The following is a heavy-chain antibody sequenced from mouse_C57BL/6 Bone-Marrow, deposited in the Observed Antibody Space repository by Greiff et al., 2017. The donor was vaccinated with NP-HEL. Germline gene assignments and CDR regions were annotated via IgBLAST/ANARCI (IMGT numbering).Heavy chain of an antibody. CDR2: ISNGGGST. Sequence: VVESGGGLVQPGGSLKLSCAASGFTFSDYYMYWVRQTPEKRLEWVAYISNGGGSTYYPDTVKGRFTISRDNAKNTLYLQMSRLKSEDTAMYYCARRGTTDWYFDVWGTGTTVTVSS. D-gene: IGHD1-1*01. CDR3: ARRGTTDWYFDV. J-gene: IGHJ1*03. V-gene: IGHV5-12*01. CDR1: GFTFSDYY.